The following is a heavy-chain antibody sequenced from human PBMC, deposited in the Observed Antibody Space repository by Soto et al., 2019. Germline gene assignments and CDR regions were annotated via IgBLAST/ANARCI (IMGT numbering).Heavy chain of an antibody. CDR1: GGSFSGYY. V-gene: IGHV4-34*01. CDR3: ARVPPYYYYGMDV. CDR2: INHSGST. Sequence: QVQLQQWGAGLLKPSETLSLTCAVYGGSFSGYYWSWIRQPPGKGLEWIGEINHSGSTNYNPSLKSRVTISVDTSKNQFSLKLSSVTAADTAVYYCARVPPYYYYGMDVLGQGTTVTVSS. J-gene: IGHJ6*02.